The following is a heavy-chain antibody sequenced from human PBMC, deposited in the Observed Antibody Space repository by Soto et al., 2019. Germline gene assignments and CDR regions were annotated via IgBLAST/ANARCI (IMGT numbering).Heavy chain of an antibody. CDR2: ISWNSNNE. D-gene: IGHD6-19*01. J-gene: IGHJ2*01. CDR3: AKDVVRSSVPYWYLDL. V-gene: IGHV3-9*01. CDR1: GFTFEDYA. Sequence: EVQLVESGGGLVQPGRSLRLSCAASGFTFEDYAMHWVRQAPGRGLEWVSGISWNSNNEESAGSVKGRFTTSTDNAKNSLYLQMNSLRAEDTAVYYCAKDVVRSSVPYWYLDLWGRGTLVTVSS.